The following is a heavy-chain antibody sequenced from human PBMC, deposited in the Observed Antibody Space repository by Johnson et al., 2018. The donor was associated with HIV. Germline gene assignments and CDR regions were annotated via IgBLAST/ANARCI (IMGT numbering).Heavy chain of an antibody. Sequence: QVQLVESGGGVVQPGRSLRLSCAASGFTFSSYGMHWVRQAPGKGLEWVAFTRYDGSNKYYADSVKGRFTISRDNSKNTLYLQMNSLRAEDTAVYYCAKRRSDYGDYDAFDIWGQGTMVTVSS. CDR3: AKRRSDYGDYDAFDI. J-gene: IGHJ3*02. V-gene: IGHV3-30*02. D-gene: IGHD4-17*01. CDR2: TRYDGSNK. CDR1: GFTFSSYG.